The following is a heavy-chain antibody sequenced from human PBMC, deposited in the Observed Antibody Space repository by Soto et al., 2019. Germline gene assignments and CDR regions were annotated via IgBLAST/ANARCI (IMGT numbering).Heavy chain of an antibody. V-gene: IGHV4-39*01. CDR2: IYYSGST. D-gene: IGHD6-6*01. Sequence: QLQLQESGPGLVKPSETLSLTCTVSGGSISSSSYYWGWIRQPPGKGLEWIGSIYYSGSTYYNPSRKSRVTISVDPSKNQFSLKLSSVTAADTAVYYCARHGLEGAARPRGWFDPWGQGTLVTVSS. CDR1: GGSISSSSYY. CDR3: ARHGLEGAARPRGWFDP. J-gene: IGHJ5*02.